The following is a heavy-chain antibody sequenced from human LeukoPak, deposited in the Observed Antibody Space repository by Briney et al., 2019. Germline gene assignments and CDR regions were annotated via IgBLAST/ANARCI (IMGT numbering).Heavy chain of an antibody. D-gene: IGHD3-22*01. CDR1: GGSISSSSYY. J-gene: IGHJ4*02. Sequence: PSETLSLTCTVSGGSISSSSYYWGWIRQPPGKGLEWIGSIYYSGSTYYNPSLKSRVTISVDTSKNQFSLKLSSVTAADTAVYYCASPTRERLYYYDSSGYYFRYWGQGTLVTVSS. V-gene: IGHV4-39*07. CDR3: ASPTRERLYYYDSSGYYFRY. CDR2: IYYSGST.